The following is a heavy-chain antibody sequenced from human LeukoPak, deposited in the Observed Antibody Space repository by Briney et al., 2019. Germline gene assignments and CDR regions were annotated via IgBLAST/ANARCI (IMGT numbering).Heavy chain of an antibody. CDR1: GYTFTSYG. J-gene: IGHJ5*02. CDR2: ISAYNGNT. D-gene: IGHD3-22*01. V-gene: IGHV1-18*01. Sequence: APVKVSCKASGYTFTSYGISWVRQAPGQGLEWMGWISAYNGNTNYAQKLQGRVTMTTDTSTSTAYMELRSLRSDDTAVYYCARDQRYYYDMRFDPWGQGTLVTVSS. CDR3: ARDQRYYYDMRFDP.